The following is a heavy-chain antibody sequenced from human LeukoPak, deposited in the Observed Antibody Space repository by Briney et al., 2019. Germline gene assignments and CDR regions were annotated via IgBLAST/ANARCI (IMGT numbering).Heavy chain of an antibody. D-gene: IGHD5-18*01. CDR2: ISYDGSNK. Sequence: GGSLRLSCAASGFTFSSYAMPWVRQAPGKGLEWVAVISYDGSNKYYADSVKGRFTISRDNSKSTLYLQMNSLRAEDTAVYYCARVGYSYGPTTFDYWGQGTLVTVSS. J-gene: IGHJ4*02. CDR3: ARVGYSYGPTTFDY. V-gene: IGHV3-30-3*01. CDR1: GFTFSSYA.